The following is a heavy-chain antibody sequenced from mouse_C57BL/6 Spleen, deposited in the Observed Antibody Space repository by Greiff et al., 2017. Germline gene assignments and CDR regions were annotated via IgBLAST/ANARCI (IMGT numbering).Heavy chain of an antibody. CDR2: INPSSGYT. V-gene: IGHV1-7*01. CDR1: GYTFTSYW. CDR3: AREERPGYFDY. Sequence: VQLQQSGAELAKPGASVKLSCKASGYTFTSYWMHWVKQRPGQGLEWIGYINPSSGYTKYNQKFKDKDTLTADKSSSTAYLQLSSLTSEDSAVYYCAREERPGYFDYWGQGTTLTVSS. J-gene: IGHJ2*01.